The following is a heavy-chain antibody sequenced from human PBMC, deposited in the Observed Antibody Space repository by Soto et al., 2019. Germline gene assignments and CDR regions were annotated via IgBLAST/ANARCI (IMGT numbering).Heavy chain of an antibody. Sequence: QVQLVQSGAEVKKPGSSVKVSCKASGGTFSSYTISWVRQAPGQGLEWMGRIIPILGIANYAQKLQGRVTITADKATSTAYMELSSLRSEDTAVYYCAREGDVHYYGSGCPDYWGQGTLVTVSS. V-gene: IGHV1-69*08. CDR2: IIPILGIA. CDR1: GGTFSSYT. J-gene: IGHJ4*02. CDR3: AREGDVHYYGSGCPDY. D-gene: IGHD3-10*01.